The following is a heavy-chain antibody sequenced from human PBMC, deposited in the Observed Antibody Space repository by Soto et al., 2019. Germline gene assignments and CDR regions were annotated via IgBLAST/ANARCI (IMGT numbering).Heavy chain of an antibody. CDR1: GATFSGSA. V-gene: IGHV1-69*01. Sequence: QVQLVQSGAGVKRPGSSVKVSCKASGATFSGSAFSWVRQAPGQGLEWMGGITPTLGTTNYAQHLQGRVTITADEYTATSFMELTSLTSADTAIYYCARAFTTGATIEGFDYWGQGTLVTVSS. D-gene: IGHD1-1*01. J-gene: IGHJ4*02. CDR3: ARAFTTGATIEGFDY. CDR2: ITPTLGTT.